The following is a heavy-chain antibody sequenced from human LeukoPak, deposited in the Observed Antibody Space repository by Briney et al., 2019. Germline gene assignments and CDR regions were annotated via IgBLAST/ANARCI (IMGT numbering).Heavy chain of an antibody. CDR1: EYTFTDYS. CDR3: ARGGNWNDFGV. Sequence: ASLKVSCKASEYTFTDYSMHWVRQAPGQGLEWMGRINPKGGGSNSAQKFQGRVTMTRDTSISTAYMELSRLTSDDTAVYYCARGGNWNDFGVWGQRTLVTVSS. J-gene: IGHJ4*02. CDR2: INPKGGGS. D-gene: IGHD1-20*01. V-gene: IGHV1-2*06.